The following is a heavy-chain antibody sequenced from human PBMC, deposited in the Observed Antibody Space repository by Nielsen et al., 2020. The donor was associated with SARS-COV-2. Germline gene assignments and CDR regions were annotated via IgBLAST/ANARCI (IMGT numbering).Heavy chain of an antibody. D-gene: IGHD6-13*01. CDR3: AKAAAGPSDY. CDR1: GFTFDDYA. CDR2: ISWNSGSI. J-gene: IGHJ4*02. Sequence: SLKISCAASGFTFDDYAMHWVWQAPGKGLEWVSGISWNSGSIGYADSVKGRFTISRDNAKNSLYLQMNSLRAEDTALYYCAKAAAGPSDYWGQGTLVTVFS. V-gene: IGHV3-9*01.